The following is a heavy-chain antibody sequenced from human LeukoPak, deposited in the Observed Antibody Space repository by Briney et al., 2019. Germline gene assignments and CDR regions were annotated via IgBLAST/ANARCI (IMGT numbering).Heavy chain of an antibody. CDR1: GLTFSTYV. V-gene: IGHV3-23*01. CDR2: IGDDT. D-gene: IGHD3-10*01. Sequence: PGGSLRLSCAASGLTFSTYVMNWVRQAPRKGLEWVSTIGDDTYYADSVKGRITVSRDNSRNTLYLQMNFLGVEDTAVYYCANSEFYVSGKYAGLDNWGQGTLVTVSS. CDR3: ANSEFYVSGKYAGLDN. J-gene: IGHJ4*02.